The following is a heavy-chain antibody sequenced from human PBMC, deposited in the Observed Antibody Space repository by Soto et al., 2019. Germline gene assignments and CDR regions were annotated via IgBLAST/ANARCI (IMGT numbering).Heavy chain of an antibody. J-gene: IGHJ4*02. V-gene: IGHV4-34*01. Sequence: SETLYLTCAVYGGTFSGYYWSWIRQPPGKGLEWVGEINHSGSTNYNPSLKSRVTISVDTSKNQFSLKLRSVTAADTAVDYCARGLSSSYFDDWGQGTLVTVSS. D-gene: IGHD6-13*01. CDR1: GGTFSGYY. CDR2: INHSGST. CDR3: ARGLSSSYFDD.